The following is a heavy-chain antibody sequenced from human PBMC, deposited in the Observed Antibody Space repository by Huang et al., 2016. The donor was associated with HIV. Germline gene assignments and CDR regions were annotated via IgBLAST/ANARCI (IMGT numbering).Heavy chain of an antibody. D-gene: IGHD3-22*01. V-gene: IGHV3-30*02. CDR1: GFTFSSYG. J-gene: IGHJ3*02. CDR3: AKTYYYDSSGYEDAFDI. Sequence: QVQLVESGGGVVQPGGSLRLSCAASGFTFSSYGMHWVRQAPGKGLELVAFIGNEGNNKYEADSWKGRLTISRDNSKNTLYLQMNSLRAEDTAVYYCAKTYYYDSSGYEDAFDIWGQGTMVTVSS. CDR2: IGNEGNNK.